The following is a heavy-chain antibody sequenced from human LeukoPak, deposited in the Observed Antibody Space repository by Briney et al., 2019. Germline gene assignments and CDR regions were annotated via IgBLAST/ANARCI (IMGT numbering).Heavy chain of an antibody. CDR1: GFTFSSYG. CDR2: ISYDGSNK. CDR3: AKDRGYVDIVATGSLHY. V-gene: IGHV3-30*18. D-gene: IGHD5-12*01. Sequence: GGSLRLSCAASGFTFSSYGMHWVRQAPGKGLGWVAVISYDGSNKYYADSVKGRFTISRDNSKNTLYLQMNSLRAEDTAVYYCAKDRGYVDIVATGSLHYWGQGTLVTVSS. J-gene: IGHJ4*02.